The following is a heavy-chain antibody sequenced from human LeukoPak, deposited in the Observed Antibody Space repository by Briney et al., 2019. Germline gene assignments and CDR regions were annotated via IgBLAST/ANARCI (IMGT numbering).Heavy chain of an antibody. D-gene: IGHD6-13*01. CDR2: IYYSGST. V-gene: IGHV4-59*01. CDR3: ARGLPTHYSSSWYTFKGDY. Sequence: SETLSLTCTVSGGSISSYYWSWIRQPPGKGLEWIGYIYYSGSTNYNPSLKSRVTISVDTSKNQFSLKLSSVTAADTAVYYCARGLPTHYSSSWYTFKGDYWGQGTLVTVSS. CDR1: GGSISSYY. J-gene: IGHJ4*02.